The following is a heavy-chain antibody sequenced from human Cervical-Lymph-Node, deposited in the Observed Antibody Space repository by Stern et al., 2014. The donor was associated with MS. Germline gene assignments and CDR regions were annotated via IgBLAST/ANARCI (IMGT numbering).Heavy chain of an antibody. CDR3: AKHACTGAACPFDL. V-gene: IGHV4-39*01. CDR2: VFYSGAP. D-gene: IGHD2-8*02. CDR1: CDSISSYTHY. J-gene: IGHJ4*02. Sequence: QLQLQESGPGLVKPSETLSLTCAVSCDSISSYTHYWAWIRQPPGNGLEWIVSVFYSGAPYYTPPHKSRSPISVDTSKNHFSLGLNSVTAADTAVYYCAKHACTGAACPFDLWGQGTLVTVSS.